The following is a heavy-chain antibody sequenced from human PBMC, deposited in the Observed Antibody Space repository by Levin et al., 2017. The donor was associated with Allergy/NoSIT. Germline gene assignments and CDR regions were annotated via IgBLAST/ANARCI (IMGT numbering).Heavy chain of an antibody. J-gene: IGHJ4*02. CDR3: ARPRRGCPGDTCYSDFDF. Sequence: GESLKISCKASGYTFTNYAIIWLRQAPGQGLEWMGWINTKTGNPAYAQDFTGRFVFSLDTSVNAAYLQISSLKAEDTAVYYCARPRRGCPGDTCYSDFDFCGQGTLVTVSS. CDR2: INTKTGNP. CDR1: GYTFTNYA. V-gene: IGHV7-4-1*02. D-gene: IGHD2-15*01.